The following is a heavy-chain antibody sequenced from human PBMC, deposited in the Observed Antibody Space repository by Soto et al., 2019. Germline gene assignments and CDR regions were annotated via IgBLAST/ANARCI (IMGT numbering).Heavy chain of an antibody. V-gene: IGHV1-69*13. CDR2: IIPIFGTA. CDR1: GGTFSSYA. D-gene: IGHD1-7*01. Sequence: GASVKVSCKASGGTFSSYAISWVRQAPGQGLEWMGGIIPIFGTANYAQKFQGRVTITADESTSTAYMELSSLRSEDTAVYYCAGGARGTGTTAVYFDYWGQGTLVTVSS. CDR3: AGGARGTGTTAVYFDY. J-gene: IGHJ4*02.